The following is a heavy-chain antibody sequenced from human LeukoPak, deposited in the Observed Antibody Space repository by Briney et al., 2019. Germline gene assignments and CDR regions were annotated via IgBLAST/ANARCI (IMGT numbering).Heavy chain of an antibody. CDR2: SYYSGIT. V-gene: IGHV4-59*01. J-gene: IGHJ4*02. CDR1: GDSIGTYY. Sequence: SETLSLTCTVSGDSIGTYYWSWIRQSPGKGLEWIGYSYYSGITSYNPSLKSRVTMSVDESKNQLSLKVNSVTAADTAVYYCAGGEPVDYWGQGTLVTVSS. CDR3: AGGEPVDY. D-gene: IGHD1-14*01.